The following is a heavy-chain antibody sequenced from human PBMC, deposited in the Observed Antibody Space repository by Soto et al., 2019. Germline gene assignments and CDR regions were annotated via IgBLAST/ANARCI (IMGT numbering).Heavy chain of an antibody. CDR3: ARQWCSGGSCYHYYHYYMDV. Sequence: SETLSLTCTVSGGSISSSSYYWGWIRQPPGKGLEWIGSIYYSGSNYSNPSLKSRVTISVDTSKNQFSLKLSSVTAADTAVYYCARQWCSGGSCYHYYHYYMDVWSKGTTVTVSS. J-gene: IGHJ6*03. CDR2: IYYSGSN. CDR1: GGSISSSSYY. D-gene: IGHD2-15*01. V-gene: IGHV4-39*01.